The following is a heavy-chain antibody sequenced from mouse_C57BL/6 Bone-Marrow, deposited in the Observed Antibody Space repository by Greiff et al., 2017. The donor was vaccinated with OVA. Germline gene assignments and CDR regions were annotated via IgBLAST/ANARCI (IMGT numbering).Heavy chain of an antibody. J-gene: IGHJ4*01. CDR3: ASPYYYGSSYDAMDY. D-gene: IGHD1-1*01. Sequence: QVQLQQSGAELVRPGTSVKLSCKASGYTFTSYWMHWVKQRPGQGLEWIGVIDPSDSYTNYNQKFKGKATLTVDTSSSTAYMQLSSLTSEDSAVYDCASPYYYGSSYDAMDYWGQGTSVTVSS. V-gene: IGHV1-59*01. CDR2: IDPSDSYT. CDR1: GYTFTSYW.